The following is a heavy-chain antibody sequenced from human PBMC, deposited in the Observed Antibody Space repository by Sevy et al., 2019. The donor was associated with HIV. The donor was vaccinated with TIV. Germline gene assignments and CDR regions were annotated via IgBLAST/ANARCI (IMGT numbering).Heavy chain of an antibody. CDR3: ARRVGGDRGIAAAGPGVDY. CDR1: GFTFSDYY. CDR2: ISSSGSTI. V-gene: IGHV3-11*01. D-gene: IGHD6-13*01. Sequence: AGGSLRLSCAASGFTFSDYYMSWIRQAPGKGLEWVSYISSSGSTIYYADSVKGRFTISRDNAKNSLYLQMNSLRAEDTAVYYCARRVGGDRGIAAAGPGVDYWGQGTLVTVSS. J-gene: IGHJ4*02.